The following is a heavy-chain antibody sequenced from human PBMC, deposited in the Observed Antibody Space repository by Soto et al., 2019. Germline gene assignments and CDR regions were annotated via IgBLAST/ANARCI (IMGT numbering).Heavy chain of an antibody. J-gene: IGHJ4*02. CDR2: FDPEDGET. CDR1: GYTLTELS. D-gene: IGHD3-9*01. V-gene: IGHV1-24*01. CDR3: ATAWAVTTGPLY. Sequence: ASVKVSCKVSGYTLTELSMHWVRQAPGKGLEWMGGFDPEDGETIYAQKFQGRVTMTEDTSTDTAYMELSSLRSEDTAVYYCATAWAVTTGPLYWGQGTLVTAPQ.